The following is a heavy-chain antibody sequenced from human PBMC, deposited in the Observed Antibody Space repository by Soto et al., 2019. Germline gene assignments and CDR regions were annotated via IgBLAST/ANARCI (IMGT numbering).Heavy chain of an antibody. CDR1: GFTFSTYA. V-gene: IGHV3-23*01. Sequence: EVQLLESGGGLVQPGGSLRLSCEASGFTFSTYAMSWVRQAPGKGLEWVSAISGSGGSTYYADSVKGRFTISRDNXXNTLYLQMNSLRAEDTAVYYCAKDVPGIAAARFDYWGQGTLVTVSS. CDR2: ISGSGGST. D-gene: IGHD6-13*01. J-gene: IGHJ4*02. CDR3: AKDVPGIAAARFDY.